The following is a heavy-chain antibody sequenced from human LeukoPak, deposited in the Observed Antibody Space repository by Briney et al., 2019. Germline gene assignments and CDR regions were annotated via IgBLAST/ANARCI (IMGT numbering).Heavy chain of an antibody. Sequence: ASVKVSCKTSGYTFINYGINWVRQAPGQGLEWMGWISTHNGKTHYAQNFQDRITMTTDTSTSTAYLELRSLRSDDTTVYFCARQYCITTDCFLIQTYFDYWGQGTLVTVSS. CDR3: ARQYCITTDCFLIQTYFDY. V-gene: IGHV1-18*01. D-gene: IGHD3-10*01. J-gene: IGHJ4*02. CDR1: GYTFINYG. CDR2: ISTHNGKT.